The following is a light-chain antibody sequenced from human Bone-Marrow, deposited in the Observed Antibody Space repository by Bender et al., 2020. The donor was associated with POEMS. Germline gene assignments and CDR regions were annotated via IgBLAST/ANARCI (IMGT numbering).Light chain of an antibody. CDR2: ESD. V-gene: IGLV2-23*01. CDR3: CSYTTSDSWV. J-gene: IGLJ3*02. CDR1: NSDVGSYNL. Sequence: QSALAQPASVSGSPGQSITVSCTGSNSDVGSYNLVTWYQLRPGKAPRLMIFESDKRPSGISDRFSGSKSGSTASLTISGLQAEDEADYYCCSYTTSDSWVFGGGTKVTVL.